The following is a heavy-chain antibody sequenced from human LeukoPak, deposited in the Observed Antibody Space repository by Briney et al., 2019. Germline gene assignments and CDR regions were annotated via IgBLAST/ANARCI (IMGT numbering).Heavy chain of an antibody. J-gene: IGHJ2*01. V-gene: IGHV1-2*02. CDR2: INPNSGGT. CDR1: GYTFAGYY. Sequence: ASVKVSCKASGYTFAGYYIHWVRQAPGQGLEWMGWINPNSGGTNYAQKFQGRVTMTRDTSISTAYMELSRLRSDDTAVYYCARAPQNDYGDYDWYFDLWGRGTLVTVSS. D-gene: IGHD4-17*01. CDR3: ARAPQNDYGDYDWYFDL.